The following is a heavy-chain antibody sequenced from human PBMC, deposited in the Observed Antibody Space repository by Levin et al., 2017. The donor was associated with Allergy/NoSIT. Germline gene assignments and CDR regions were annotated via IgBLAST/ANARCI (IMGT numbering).Heavy chain of an antibody. CDR1: GYSFASHW. D-gene: IGHD7-27*01. CDR3: ARPGLKLGPFDY. Sequence: PGGSPRLSCRASGYSFASHWIGWVRQMPGKGPEWMGVIYPGDSDTAYNPSFQGQVTISADKSINTAYLQWSSLKTSDTAIYYCARPGLKLGPFDYWGQGTLVTVTS. J-gene: IGHJ4*02. V-gene: IGHV5-51*01. CDR2: IYPGDSDT.